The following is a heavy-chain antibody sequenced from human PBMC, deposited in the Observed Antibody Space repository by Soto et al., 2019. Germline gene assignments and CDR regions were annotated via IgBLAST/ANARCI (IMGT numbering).Heavy chain of an antibody. D-gene: IGHD3-3*01. CDR3: ARDDRYYDFWSGYYLAY. J-gene: IGHJ4*02. CDR1: GFTFSSYW. V-gene: IGHV3-7*03. CDR2: IKQDGSEK. Sequence: PGGSLRLSCAASGFTFSSYWMSWVRQAPGKGLEWVANIKQDGSEKYYVDSVKGRFTISRDNAKNSLYLQMNSLRAEDTAVYYCARDDRYYDFWSGYYLAYWGQGTLVTVSS.